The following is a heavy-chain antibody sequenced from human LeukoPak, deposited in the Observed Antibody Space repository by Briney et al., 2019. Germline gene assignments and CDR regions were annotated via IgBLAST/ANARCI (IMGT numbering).Heavy chain of an antibody. Sequence: ASVKVSCKASGYTFTGYYMHWVRQAPGQGLEWMGWINPNSGGTNYAQKFQGRVTMTRDTSISTAYMELSRLRSDDTAVYYCARAEHDYGDYAYAFDIWGQGTMVTVSS. V-gene: IGHV1-2*02. J-gene: IGHJ3*02. D-gene: IGHD4-17*01. CDR1: GYTFTGYY. CDR3: ARAEHDYGDYAYAFDI. CDR2: INPNSGGT.